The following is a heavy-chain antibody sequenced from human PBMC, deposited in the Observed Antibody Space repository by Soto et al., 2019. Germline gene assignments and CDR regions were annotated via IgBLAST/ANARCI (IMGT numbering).Heavy chain of an antibody. Sequence: QVQLVQSGAEVKKPGASVKVTFKAYGYTFTRCGISWVRRAPGQGLEWMGWISAYNGNKKYAQKLQGRVTMSTDTSTSTAYMELRSLRSDDTAVYYCAIEPNYFDYWGQGTLVTVSS. J-gene: IGHJ4*02. CDR3: AIEPNYFDY. CDR2: ISAYNGNK. CDR1: GYTFTRCG. V-gene: IGHV1-18*01.